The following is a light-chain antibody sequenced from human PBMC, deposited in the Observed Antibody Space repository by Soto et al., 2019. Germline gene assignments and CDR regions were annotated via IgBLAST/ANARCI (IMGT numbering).Light chain of an antibody. V-gene: IGKV3-20*01. CDR2: DAS. Sequence: EFVFTQSPITLSFCRLEIATLSCRASQTVRNNYLAWYQQKPGQAPRLLTYDASSRATGIPDRFSGGGSGTDFTLTISRLEPEDFAVYYCQQFSSYPLTFGGGTKVDI. CDR3: QQFSSYPLT. J-gene: IGKJ4*01. CDR1: QTVRNNY.